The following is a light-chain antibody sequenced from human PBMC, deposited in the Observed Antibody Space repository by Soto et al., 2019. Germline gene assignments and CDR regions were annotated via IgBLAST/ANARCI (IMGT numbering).Light chain of an antibody. CDR1: QSISSW. J-gene: IGKJ4*01. V-gene: IGKV1-5*01. Sequence: DIQMTQSPSTLSASVEDRVTITCRASQSISSWLAWYQQKPGKDPKLLIYDASSLESGVPSRFSGSGSGTEFTLTISSLQPDDFATYYCHQYNSYLLTFSGGAKVEIK. CDR3: HQYNSYLLT. CDR2: DAS.